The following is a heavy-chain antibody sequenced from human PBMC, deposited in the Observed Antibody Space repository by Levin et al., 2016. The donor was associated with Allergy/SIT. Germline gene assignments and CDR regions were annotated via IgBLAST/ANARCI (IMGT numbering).Heavy chain of an antibody. J-gene: IGHJ4*02. Sequence: ASVKVSCKTSGYTFTSYYIHWVRQAPGQGLEWMGWINPHSGIAVYTQKFHGRVTLTRDTSITTAYMELSSLRSEDTATYYCARVLVVPTSTEKYFDYWGQGTLVTGLL. CDR1: GYTFTSYY. V-gene: IGHV1-8*02. CDR3: ARVLVVPTSTEKYFDY. D-gene: IGHD1-1*01. CDR2: INPHSGIA.